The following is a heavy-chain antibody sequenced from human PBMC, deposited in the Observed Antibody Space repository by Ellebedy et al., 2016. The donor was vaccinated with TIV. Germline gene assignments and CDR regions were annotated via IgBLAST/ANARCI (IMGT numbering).Heavy chain of an antibody. V-gene: IGHV3-23*01. D-gene: IGHD2-2*01. CDR2: ISGSGGST. J-gene: IGHJ4*02. CDR1: GFTFSSYA. Sequence: GESLKISXAASGFTFSSYAMSWVRQAPGKGLEWVSAISGSGGSTYYADSVKGRFTISRDNSKNTLYLQMNSLRAEDTAVYYCAKTVRSSTSCVDYWGQGTLVTVSS. CDR3: AKTVRSSTSCVDY.